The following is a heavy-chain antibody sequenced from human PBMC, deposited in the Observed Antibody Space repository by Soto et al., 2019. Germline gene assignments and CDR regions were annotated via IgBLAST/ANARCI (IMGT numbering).Heavy chain of an antibody. CDR3: ARATGGYGPIDY. CDR1: GFNFRSYG. V-gene: IGHV3-33*01. D-gene: IGHD5-12*01. J-gene: IGHJ4*02. Sequence: QVQLVESGGGVVQPGRSLRLSCAASGFNFRSYGMHWVRQAPGKGLEWVAIIWYDGSNKYYADSVKGRFTISRDNSKNTLYVQRNSLRAEDTAVYYCARATGGYGPIDYWGQGTLVTVSS. CDR2: IWYDGSNK.